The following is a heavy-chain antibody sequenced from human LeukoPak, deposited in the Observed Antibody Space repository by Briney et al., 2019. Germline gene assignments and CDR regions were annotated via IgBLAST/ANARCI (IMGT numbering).Heavy chain of an antibody. CDR3: ARGRSRCSSTSCYTHGY. CDR2: MNPNSGNT. J-gene: IGHJ4*02. CDR1: GYTFTSYD. Sequence: ASVKVSCKASGYTFTSYDINWVRQATGQGLEWMGWMNPNSGNTDYAQKFQGRVTMTRNTSISTAYMELSSLRSEDTAVYYCARGRSRCSSTSCYTHGYWGQGTLVTVSS. V-gene: IGHV1-8*01. D-gene: IGHD2-2*02.